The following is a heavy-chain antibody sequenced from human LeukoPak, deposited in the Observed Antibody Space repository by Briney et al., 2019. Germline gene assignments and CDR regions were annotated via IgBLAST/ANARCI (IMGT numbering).Heavy chain of an antibody. J-gene: IGHJ4*02. CDR2: IYYSGST. CDR3: ARVVVAATPYFDY. CDR1: GGSISSYY. D-gene: IGHD2-15*01. Sequence: SETLSLTCTVSGGSISSYYWSWIRQPPGKGLEWIGYIYYSGSTNYNPFLKSRVTISVDTSKNQFSLKLSSVTAADTAVYYCARVVVAATPYFDYWGQGTLVTVSS. V-gene: IGHV4-59*01.